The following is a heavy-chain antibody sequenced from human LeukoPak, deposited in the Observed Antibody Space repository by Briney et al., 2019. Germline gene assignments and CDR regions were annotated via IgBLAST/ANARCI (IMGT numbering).Heavy chain of an antibody. J-gene: IGHJ1*01. CDR3: ARGGAARLHFQN. Sequence: PSETLSLTRTVSGGSISTYYWNWIRQPPGKGLEWIGYIYHSGSTNYNPSLQGRVTISVDTSKTQFSLNLNSVTAADTAVYYCARGGAARLHFQNWGQGTLVTVSS. D-gene: IGHD6-6*01. CDR1: GGSISTYY. CDR2: IYHSGST. V-gene: IGHV4-59*01.